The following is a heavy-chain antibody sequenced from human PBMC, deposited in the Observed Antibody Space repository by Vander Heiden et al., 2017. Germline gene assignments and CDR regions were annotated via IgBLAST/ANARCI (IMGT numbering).Heavy chain of an antibody. Sequence: EVQLMESGGGLIQPGGSLRLSCAASGFTVSSNYVSRVRQAPGKGREWVSVIYSGGSTDYADSVKGRFTISRDNSKNTLYLEMNSLRAEDTAVYYCARDPYSSSGYWGQGTLVTVSS. CDR1: GFTVSSNY. CDR2: IYSGGST. J-gene: IGHJ4*02. V-gene: IGHV3-53*01. D-gene: IGHD6-6*01. CDR3: ARDPYSSSGY.